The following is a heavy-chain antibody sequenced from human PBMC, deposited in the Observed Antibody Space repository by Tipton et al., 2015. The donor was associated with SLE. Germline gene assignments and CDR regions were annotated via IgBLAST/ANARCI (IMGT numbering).Heavy chain of an antibody. D-gene: IGHD3-3*02. Sequence: LRLSCAASGFTFSDYYMSWIRQPPGKGLEWIGSIYYSGSTYYNPSLKSRVTISVDTSKNQFSLELSSVTAADTAVYYCAKDFSLFDYWGQGTLVTVSS. CDR3: AKDFSLFDY. CDR1: GFTFSDYY. CDR2: IYYSGST. J-gene: IGHJ4*02. V-gene: IGHV4-38-2*02.